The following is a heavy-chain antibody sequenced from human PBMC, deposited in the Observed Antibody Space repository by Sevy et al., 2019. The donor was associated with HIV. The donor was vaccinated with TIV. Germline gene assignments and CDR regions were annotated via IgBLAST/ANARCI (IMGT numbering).Heavy chain of an antibody. D-gene: IGHD6-13*01. V-gene: IGHV3-11*06. J-gene: IGHJ4*02. Sequence: GGSLRLSCAASGFTFSDYYMTWIRQAPGKGLEWVSNISSGSTYINYADSVKGRFTISRDNAKNSLYLQMNSLRAEDTAVYYCAKDSRVYSSSHFDYWGQRTLVTVSS. CDR1: GFTFSDYY. CDR3: AKDSRVYSSSHFDY. CDR2: ISSGSTYI.